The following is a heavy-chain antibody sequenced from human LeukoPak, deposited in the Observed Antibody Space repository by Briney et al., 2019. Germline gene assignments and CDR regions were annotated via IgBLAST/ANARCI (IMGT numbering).Heavy chain of an antibody. D-gene: IGHD1-1*01. CDR1: GFTFSRYW. Sequence: GRSLRLSCAASGFTFSRYWMHWVRQAPGKGLVWVSHINNDGSSTSYADSVKGRFTISRDNTKNTLYLQLSSLRAEDTAVYYCGREDRFGYNYAYGMDVWGQGTTVAVSS. J-gene: IGHJ6*02. CDR3: GREDRFGYNYAYGMDV. V-gene: IGHV3-74*01. CDR2: INNDGSST.